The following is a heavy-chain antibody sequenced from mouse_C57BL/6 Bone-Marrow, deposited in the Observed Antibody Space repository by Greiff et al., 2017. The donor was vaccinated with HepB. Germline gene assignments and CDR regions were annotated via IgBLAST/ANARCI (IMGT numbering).Heavy chain of an antibody. CDR1: GYTFTSYW. J-gene: IGHJ3*01. Sequence: QVQLQQPGAELVKPGASVKVTCKASGYTFTSYWMHWVKQRPGQGLEWIGRIHPSDSDTNYNQKFKGKATLTVDKYSSTAYMQLSSLTSEDSAVDYCAIDRQLRPFAYWGQGTLVTVSA. D-gene: IGHD3-2*02. CDR3: AIDRQLRPFAY. V-gene: IGHV1-74*01. CDR2: IHPSDSDT.